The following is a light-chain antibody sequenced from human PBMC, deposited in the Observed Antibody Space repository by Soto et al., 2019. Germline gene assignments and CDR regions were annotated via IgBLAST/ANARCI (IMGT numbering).Light chain of an antibody. Sequence: EIVLTQSPGTLSLSPGERATLSCRASQSVSSNFLAWYRQKPGQAPRLLIYGASSRAAGIPDRFSGSGSGTDFTLTISRLEPEDVAVYYCHQRSNWPPTFGGGTKVDIK. V-gene: IGKV3D-20*02. CDR3: HQRSNWPPT. J-gene: IGKJ4*01. CDR2: GAS. CDR1: QSVSSNF.